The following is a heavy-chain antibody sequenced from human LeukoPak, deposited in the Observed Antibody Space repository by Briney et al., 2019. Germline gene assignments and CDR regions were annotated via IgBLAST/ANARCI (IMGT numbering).Heavy chain of an antibody. CDR1: GGSISSGSYY. CDR3: ARDYYDRGNWFDP. D-gene: IGHD3-22*01. V-gene: IGHV4-61*02. Sequence: SETLSLTCTVSGGSISSGSYYWSWIRQPAGKGLGWIGRIYTSGSTNYNPSLKSRVTISVDTSKNQFSLKLSSVTAAHTAVYYCARDYYDRGNWFDPWGQGTLVTVSS. CDR2: IYTSGST. J-gene: IGHJ5*02.